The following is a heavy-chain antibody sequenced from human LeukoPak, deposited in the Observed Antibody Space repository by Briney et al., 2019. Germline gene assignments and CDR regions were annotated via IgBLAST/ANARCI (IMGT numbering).Heavy chain of an antibody. D-gene: IGHD3-22*01. Sequence: GGSLRLSCAASGFTFSSYWMSWVRQAPGKGLEWVANIKQDGSEKYYVDSVKGRFTISRDNAKNSLYLQMNTLRAEDTAVYYCAKAAARVVIITGNDYWGQGTLVTVSS. CDR1: GFTFSSYW. CDR2: IKQDGSEK. CDR3: AKAAARVVIITGNDY. J-gene: IGHJ4*02. V-gene: IGHV3-7*03.